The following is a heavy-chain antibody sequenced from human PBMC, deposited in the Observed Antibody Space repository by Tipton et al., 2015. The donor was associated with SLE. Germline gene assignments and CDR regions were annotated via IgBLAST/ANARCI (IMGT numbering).Heavy chain of an antibody. Sequence: GLVKPSETLSLTCTVSGGSISRDYWSWLRPPAGKGLEWIGRLDPSGGTNYNPSLKSRVTMSVDTSKKQFSLKLTSVTAADTAVYYCARYNSPSWFDPWGQGTLVTVSS. D-gene: IGHD6-19*01. CDR2: LDPSGGT. J-gene: IGHJ5*02. CDR1: GGSISRDY. V-gene: IGHV4-4*07. CDR3: ARYNSPSWFDP.